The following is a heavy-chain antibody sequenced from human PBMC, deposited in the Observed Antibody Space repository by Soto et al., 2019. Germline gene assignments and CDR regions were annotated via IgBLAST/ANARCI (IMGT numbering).Heavy chain of an antibody. Sequence: GASVKVSCKASGYTFISYNMQWVRQAPGQRPEWMGWINAGKGDTKYSQKFQGRVTITRDTTATTVYMELSSLTSEDTAVYYCARDQWEIRGFDFWGQGTLVTVS. CDR1: GYTFISYN. V-gene: IGHV1-3*01. CDR2: INAGKGDT. CDR3: ARDQWEIRGFDF. J-gene: IGHJ4*02. D-gene: IGHD1-26*01.